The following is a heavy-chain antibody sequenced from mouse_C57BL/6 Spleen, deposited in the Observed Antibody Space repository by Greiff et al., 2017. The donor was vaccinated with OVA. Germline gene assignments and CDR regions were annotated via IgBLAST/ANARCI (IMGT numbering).Heavy chain of an antibody. CDR2: IRSKSNNYAT. D-gene: IGHD2-4*01. CDR3: VRQGDYDVRGFVY. V-gene: IGHV10-1*01. Sequence: EVKVVESGGGLVQPKGSLKLSCAASGFSFNTYAMNWVRQAPGKGLEWVARIRSKSNNYATYYADSVKDRFTISRDDSESMLYLQMNNLKTEDTAMYYCVRQGDYDVRGFVYWGQGTTLTVSS. CDR1: GFSFNTYA. J-gene: IGHJ2*01.